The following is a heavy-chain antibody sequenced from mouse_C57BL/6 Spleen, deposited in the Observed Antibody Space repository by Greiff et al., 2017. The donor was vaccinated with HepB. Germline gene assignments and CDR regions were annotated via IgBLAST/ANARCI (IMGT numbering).Heavy chain of an antibody. J-gene: IGHJ1*03. CDR1: GYTFTSYG. Sequence: QVHVKQSGAELARPGASVKLSCKASGYTFTSYGISWVKQRTGQGLEWIGEIYPRSGNTYYNEKFKGKATLTADKSSSTAYMELRSLTSEDSAVYFCARGGITTVGYFDVWGTGTTVTVSS. V-gene: IGHV1-81*01. CDR2: IYPRSGNT. CDR3: ARGGITTVGYFDV. D-gene: IGHD1-1*01.